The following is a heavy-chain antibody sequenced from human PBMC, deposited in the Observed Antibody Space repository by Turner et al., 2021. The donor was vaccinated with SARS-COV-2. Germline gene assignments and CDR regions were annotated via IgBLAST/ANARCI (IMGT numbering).Heavy chain of an antibody. CDR1: GYTLIELS. V-gene: IGHV1-2*02. J-gene: IGHJ4*02. CDR2: INPNSGGT. Sequence: QVQLVQSGAEVKKPGASVKVSCKVSGYTLIELSMHWVRQAPGKGLEWMGWINPNSGGTNYAQRFQGRVTMTGDTSISTAYMELSTLRSDDTAVYYCARSVSWLQSLTVDYWGQGTLVTVSS. D-gene: IGHD5-12*01. CDR3: ARSVSWLQSLTVDY.